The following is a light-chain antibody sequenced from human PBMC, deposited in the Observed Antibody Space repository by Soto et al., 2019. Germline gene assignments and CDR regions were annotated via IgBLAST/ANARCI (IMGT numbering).Light chain of an antibody. V-gene: IGLV2-14*01. Sequence: QSVLTQPASVSGSPGQSITIPCTGTSSDVGGYNYVSWYQQHPGKAPKLMIYDVSNRPSGVSNRFSGSKSGNTASLTISGLQAEDEADYYCSSYTSSSTSVVFGGGTKLTVL. CDR3: SSYTSSSTSVV. CDR1: SSDVGGYNY. CDR2: DVS. J-gene: IGLJ2*01.